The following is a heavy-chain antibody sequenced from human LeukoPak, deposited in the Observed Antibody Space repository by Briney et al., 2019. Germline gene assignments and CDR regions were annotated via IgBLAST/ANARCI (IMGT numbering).Heavy chain of an antibody. D-gene: IGHD6-13*01. CDR1: GGSISSYY. Sequence: PSETLSLTCTVSGGSISSYYWSWIRQHPGKGLEWIGYIYYSGSTYYNPSLKSRVTISVDTSKNQFSLKLSSVTAADTAVYYCARRVAAAGIRWAFDIWGQGTMVTVSS. V-gene: IGHV4-59*06. CDR3: ARRVAAAGIRWAFDI. CDR2: IYYSGST. J-gene: IGHJ3*02.